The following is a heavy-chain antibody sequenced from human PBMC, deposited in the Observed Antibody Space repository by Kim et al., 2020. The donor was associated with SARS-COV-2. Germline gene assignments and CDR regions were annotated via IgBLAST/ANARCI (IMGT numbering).Heavy chain of an antibody. J-gene: IGHJ4*02. Sequence: ASVKVSCKASGYTFTTYPVNWVRQAPGQGLEWMGWINTNTGNPMYAQGFTGRFVFSLDTSVSTAYLQISSLKAEDTAVYYCAREDSILQAYFDYWGQGTLVIVSS. CDR1: GYTFTTYP. V-gene: IGHV7-4-1*02. D-gene: IGHD3-9*01. CDR3: AREDSILQAYFDY. CDR2: INTNTGNP.